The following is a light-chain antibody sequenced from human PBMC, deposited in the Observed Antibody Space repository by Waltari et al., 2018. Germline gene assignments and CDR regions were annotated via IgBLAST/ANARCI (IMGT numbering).Light chain of an antibody. V-gene: IGLV2-23*02. CDR1: STDIGTYNV. CDR3: CSYAGSMV. J-gene: IGLJ2*01. Sequence: QSALTQPASVSGSPGQSITISCTGSSTDIGTYNVVSWYQHHPGKAPKLPIYGVTNRPSGVSNRFSGSKSGNTASLTISGLQTEDEADYYCCSYAGSMVFGGGTKLTVL. CDR2: GVT.